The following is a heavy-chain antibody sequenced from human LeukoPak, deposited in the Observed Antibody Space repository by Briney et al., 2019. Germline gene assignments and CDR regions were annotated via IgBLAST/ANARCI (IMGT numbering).Heavy chain of an antibody. D-gene: IGHD3-22*01. J-gene: IGHJ4*02. CDR1: RFTFSSFP. Sequence: GRSLRLSCAASRFTFSSFPMHWVRQAPGKGLEWVAVISYDGSTKYYADSVKGRFTISRDNSKNTLYLQMNSLRAEDTAVYYCAKFSISYYYDSSGYYYLDYWGQGTLVTVSS. CDR2: ISYDGSTK. V-gene: IGHV3-30-3*02. CDR3: AKFSISYYYDSSGYYYLDY.